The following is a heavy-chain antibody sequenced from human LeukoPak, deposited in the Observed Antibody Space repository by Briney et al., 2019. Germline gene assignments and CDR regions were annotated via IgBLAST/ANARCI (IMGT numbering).Heavy chain of an antibody. J-gene: IGHJ5*02. Sequence: SETLSLTCTVSGGSISSSSYYWGWIRQPPGKGLEWIGSIYYSGRTYYNPSLQSRVTISVDTSKNQFSLRLNSVTAADTAVYYCARSGYDYGHRYNWFDPWGQGTLVTVSS. CDR1: GGSISSSSYY. CDR3: ARSGYDYGHRYNWFDP. CDR2: IYYSGRT. D-gene: IGHD5-12*01. V-gene: IGHV4-39*01.